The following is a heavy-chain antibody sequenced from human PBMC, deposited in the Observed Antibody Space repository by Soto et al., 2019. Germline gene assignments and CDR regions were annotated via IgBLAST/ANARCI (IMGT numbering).Heavy chain of an antibody. CDR2: ISSSSSTK. D-gene: IGHD3-3*01. V-gene: IGHV3-48*01. J-gene: IGHJ4*02. Sequence: EVQLVESGGGLVQPGGSLRLSCAASGFTFSSYSMNWVRQAPGKGLEWVSYISSSSSTKYYADSVKGRFTISRDNTKNSLYLQMNSLRAEDTAVYYCANLRFLEWTNGDYWGQGTLVTVSS. CDR3: ANLRFLEWTNGDY. CDR1: GFTFSSYS.